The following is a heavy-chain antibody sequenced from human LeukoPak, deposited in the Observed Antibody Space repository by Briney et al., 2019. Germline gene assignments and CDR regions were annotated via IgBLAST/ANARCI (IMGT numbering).Heavy chain of an antibody. Sequence: GASVKVSCKASGYTFTSYAMNWVGQAPGQGLEWMGWINTNTGNPTYAQGFTGRFVFSLDTPVSTAYLQISSLKAEDTAVYYCARDQSSSWSHYYYMDVWGKGTTVTVSS. CDR1: GYTFTSYA. D-gene: IGHD6-13*01. J-gene: IGHJ6*03. CDR3: ARDQSSSWSHYYYMDV. CDR2: INTNTGNP. V-gene: IGHV7-4-1*02.